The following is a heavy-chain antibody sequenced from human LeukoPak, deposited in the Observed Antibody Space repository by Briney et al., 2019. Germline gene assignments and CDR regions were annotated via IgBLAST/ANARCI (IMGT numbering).Heavy chain of an antibody. CDR3: ARGSATCYTLRCTFDI. J-gene: IGHJ3*02. V-gene: IGHV3-11*04. D-gene: IGHD2-2*02. Sequence: GGSLRLSCAASGFTFSSYAMSWIRQAPGKGLEWVAYMSGTGNMIYDADSVRGRFTISRDNAKSSVFLQMNSLRADDTAMYYCARGSATCYTLRCTFDIWGRGTMVTVSS. CDR2: MSGTGNMI. CDR1: GFTFSSYA.